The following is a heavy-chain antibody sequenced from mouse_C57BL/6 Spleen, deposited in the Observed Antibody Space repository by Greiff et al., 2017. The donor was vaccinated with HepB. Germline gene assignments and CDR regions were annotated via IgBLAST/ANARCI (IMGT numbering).Heavy chain of an antibody. V-gene: IGHV5-4*03. CDR2: ISDGGSYT. D-gene: IGHD3-2*02. J-gene: IGHJ2*01. CDR1: GFTFSSYA. Sequence: EVMLVESGGGLVKPGGSLKLSCAASGFTFSSYAMSWVRQTPEKRLEWVATISDGGSYTYYPDNVKGRFTISRDNAKNNLYLQMSHLKSEDTAMYYCARGQADFDYWGQGTTLTVSS. CDR3: ARGQADFDY.